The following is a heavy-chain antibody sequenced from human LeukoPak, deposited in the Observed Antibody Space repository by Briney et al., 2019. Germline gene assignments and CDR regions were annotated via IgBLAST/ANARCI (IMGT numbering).Heavy chain of an antibody. Sequence: ASVKVSCKASGYTFTSYGISWVRQAPGQGLEWMGWISAYNGNTNYAQKLQGRVTMTTDTSTSTAYMELRSLRSDDTAVYYCARVAPHYGSGSYPDYWGQGTLVTVSS. J-gene: IGHJ4*02. D-gene: IGHD3-10*01. V-gene: IGHV1-18*01. CDR1: GYTFTSYG. CDR3: ARVAPHYGSGSYPDY. CDR2: ISAYNGNT.